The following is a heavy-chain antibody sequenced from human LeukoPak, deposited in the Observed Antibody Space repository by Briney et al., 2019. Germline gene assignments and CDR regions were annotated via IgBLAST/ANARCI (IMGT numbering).Heavy chain of an antibody. J-gene: IGHJ4*02. CDR3: AKYCGGDCFRNFDC. Sequence: GGSLRLSCAASGFTFDTYAMTWVRAAPGGGLEWVTVIGPTGHDIHYADSVKCRFTISRDNSQNTLYLQMNGLRAEDTAVYYCAKYCGGDCFRNFDCWGQGTLVTVSS. CDR2: IGPTGHDI. V-gene: IGHV3-23*01. CDR1: GFTFDTYA. D-gene: IGHD2-21*02.